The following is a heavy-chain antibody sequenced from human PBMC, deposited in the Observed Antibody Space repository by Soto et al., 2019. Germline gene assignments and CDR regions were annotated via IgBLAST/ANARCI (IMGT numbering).Heavy chain of an antibody. CDR3: AKVLPYDYVSPNY. CDR2: ISYDGSNK. Sequence: GGSLRLSCAASGFTFSSYGMHWVRQAPGKGLEWVAVISYDGSNKYYADSVKGRFTISRDNSKNTLYLQMNSLRAEDTAVYYCAKVLPYDYVSPNYWGQGTLVTVSS. CDR1: GFTFSSYG. J-gene: IGHJ4*02. V-gene: IGHV3-30*18. D-gene: IGHD3-16*01.